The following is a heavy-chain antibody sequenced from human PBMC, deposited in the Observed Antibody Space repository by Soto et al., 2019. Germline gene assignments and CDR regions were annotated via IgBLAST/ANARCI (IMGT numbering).Heavy chain of an antibody. CDR3: ARRWMYTPVFDA. CDR1: GGSISSGGYS. CDR2: IYHSGST. V-gene: IGHV4-30-2*01. J-gene: IGHJ5*02. Sequence: QLQLQESGSGLVKPSQTLSLTCAVSGGSISSGGYSWSWIRQPPGKGLEWIGYIYHSGSTCYNPSLQSRVTTAVDSSKNQFSLQLRSVRAADTAVCYWARRWMYTPVFDAWGQGTLVTVSS. D-gene: IGHD2-2*02.